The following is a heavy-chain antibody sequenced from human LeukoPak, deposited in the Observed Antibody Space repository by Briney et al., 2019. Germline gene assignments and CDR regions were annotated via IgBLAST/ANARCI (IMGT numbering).Heavy chain of an antibody. Sequence: GGSLRLSCAASGFTFDDYAMHWVRQAPGKGLEWVSGISWNSGSIGYADSVKGRFTISRDNAKNSLYLQMNSLRAEDTALYYCAKWTSYVEAYWYFDLWGRGTLVTVSS. V-gene: IGHV3-9*01. CDR2: ISWNSGSI. J-gene: IGHJ2*01. CDR1: GFTFDDYA. CDR3: AKWTSYVEAYWYFDL. D-gene: IGHD5-18*01.